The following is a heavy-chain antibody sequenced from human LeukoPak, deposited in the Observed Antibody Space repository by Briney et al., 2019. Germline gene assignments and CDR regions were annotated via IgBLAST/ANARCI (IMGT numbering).Heavy chain of an antibody. CDR1: GGSISSSNW. V-gene: IGHV4-4*02. J-gene: IGHJ4*02. D-gene: IGHD2-2*01. CDR3: ARDSCSSNSCSFDY. CDR2: IYHSGST. Sequence: SGTLSLTCAVSGGSISSSNWWSWVRQPPGKGLEWIGEIYHSGSTNYNPSLKSRVTISVDKSKNQFSLKLSSVTAADTAVYYCARDSCSSNSCSFDYWGQGTLVTVSS.